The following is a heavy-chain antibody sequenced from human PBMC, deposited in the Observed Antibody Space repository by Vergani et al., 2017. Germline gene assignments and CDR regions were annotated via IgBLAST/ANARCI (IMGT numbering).Heavy chain of an antibody. Sequence: QVQLQQWGAGLLKPSETLSLTCAVYGGSFSGYYWSWIRQPPGKGLEWIGEINHSGSTNYNPSLKSRVTISVDTSKNQFSLKLSSVTAADTAVYYCARTPTIFGVVIISYYYYGMDVWGQGTTVTVSS. D-gene: IGHD3-3*01. CDR2: INHSGST. J-gene: IGHJ6*02. CDR3: ARTPTIFGVVIISYYYYGMDV. CDR1: GGSFSGYY. V-gene: IGHV4-34*01.